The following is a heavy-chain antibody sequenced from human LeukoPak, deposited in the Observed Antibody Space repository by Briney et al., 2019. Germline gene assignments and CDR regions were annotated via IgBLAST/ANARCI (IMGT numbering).Heavy chain of an antibody. CDR1: GFIFSDAW. CDR2: IKSKTDGGTT. Sequence: GGSLRLSCAASGFIFSDAWMSWVRQAPGKGLEWVGRIKSKTDGGTTDYAAPVKGRFTISRDDSKNTLYVQMNSLKIEDTAVYYCTTLMGSIGQWGQGTLVTVSS. D-gene: IGHD6-19*01. CDR3: TTLMGSIGQ. V-gene: IGHV3-15*01. J-gene: IGHJ4*02.